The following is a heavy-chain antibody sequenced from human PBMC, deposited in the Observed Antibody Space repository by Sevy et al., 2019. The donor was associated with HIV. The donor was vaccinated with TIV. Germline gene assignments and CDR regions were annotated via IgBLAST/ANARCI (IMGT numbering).Heavy chain of an antibody. V-gene: IGHV3-11*01. D-gene: IGHD3-10*01. CDR2: ISDRSTTI. CDR3: AREGSLRYFDL. Sequence: GGSLRLSCAASGFTFRDYYMSWIRQAPGRGLEWLAYISDRSTTIYYADSVKGRFTISRDNGKNSLFLQMKSLRAEDTAVYYCAREGSLRYFDLWGRGTLVTVSS. CDR1: GFTFRDYY. J-gene: IGHJ2*01.